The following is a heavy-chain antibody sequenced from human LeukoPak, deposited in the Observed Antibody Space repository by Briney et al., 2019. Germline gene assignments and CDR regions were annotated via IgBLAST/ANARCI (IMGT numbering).Heavy chain of an antibody. CDR3: ARATIFGVVSALGPLDS. V-gene: IGHV3-30*02. CDR2: IRYDGSNK. CDR1: GFTFSSYG. Sequence: GGSLRLSCAASGFTFSSYGMHWVRQAPGKGLEWVAFIRYDGSNKYYADSVKGRFTISRDNAKNSLYLQMNSLRAEDTAVYYCARATIFGVVSALGPLDSWGQGTLVTVSS. D-gene: IGHD3-3*01. J-gene: IGHJ4*02.